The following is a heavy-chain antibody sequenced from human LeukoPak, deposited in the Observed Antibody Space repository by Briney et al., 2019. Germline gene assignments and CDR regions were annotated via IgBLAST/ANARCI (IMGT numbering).Heavy chain of an antibody. CDR2: IYTSGST. CDR1: GGSISSYY. CDR3: ARLCIAVAGIDNWFDP. D-gene: IGHD6-19*01. J-gene: IGHJ5*02. V-gene: IGHV4-4*07. Sequence: PSETLSLTCTVSGGSISSYYWSWIRQPAGKGLEWIGRIYTSGSTNYNPSLKSRVTMSVDTSKNQFSLKLSSVTAADTAVYYCARLCIAVAGIDNWFDPWGQGTLVTVSS.